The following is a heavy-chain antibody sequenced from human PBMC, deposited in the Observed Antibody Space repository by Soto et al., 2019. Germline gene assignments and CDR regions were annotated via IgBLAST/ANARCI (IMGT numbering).Heavy chain of an antibody. J-gene: IGHJ4*02. Sequence: GGSLRLSCAASGFTFSSYAMSWVRQAPEKGLEWVSGISGSGGSTYYADSVKGRFTVSRDNSKNTLYLQMNSLRAEDTAVYYCAKELAVESTSFDYWGQGTLVTVSS. CDR1: GFTFSSYA. CDR3: AKELAVESTSFDY. V-gene: IGHV3-23*01. CDR2: ISGSGGST.